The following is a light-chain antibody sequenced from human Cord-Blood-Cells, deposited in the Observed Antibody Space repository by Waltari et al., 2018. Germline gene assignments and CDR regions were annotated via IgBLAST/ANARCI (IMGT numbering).Light chain of an antibody. Sequence: DIQMTQSPSSLSASVGDRVTITCRASQSSSSYLNWYQQKPGKAPKLLIYAGSSLQSGVPARFSCSGSGTDFTLTISSLQPEDFATYYCQQSYSTPYTFGQGTKLEIK. V-gene: IGKV1-39*01. CDR2: AGS. CDR1: QSSSSY. J-gene: IGKJ2*01. CDR3: QQSYSTPYT.